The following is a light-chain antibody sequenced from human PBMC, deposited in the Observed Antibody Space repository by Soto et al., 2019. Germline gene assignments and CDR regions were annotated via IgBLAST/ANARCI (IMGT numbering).Light chain of an antibody. V-gene: IGLV1-40*01. Sequence: QSVLTQPPSVSGAPGQRVTISCTGSSSNIGAGYDVHWYQQLPGTAPKLLIYGNSNRPSGVPDRFSGSKSGTSASLAITGRQAEEEADYYCQSYDSSLSALFGGGTKLTVL. CDR2: GNS. CDR3: QSYDSSLSAL. J-gene: IGLJ2*01. CDR1: SSNIGAGYD.